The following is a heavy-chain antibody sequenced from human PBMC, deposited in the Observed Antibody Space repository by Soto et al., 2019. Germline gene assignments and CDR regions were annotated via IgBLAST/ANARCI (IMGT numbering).Heavy chain of an antibody. CDR3: ASRGARYYYYGMDV. J-gene: IGHJ6*02. V-gene: IGHV5-10-1*01. D-gene: IGHD1-26*01. CDR2: VDPSDSYT. CDR1: GYSFTSYW. Sequence: ESLKISCKGSGYSFTSYWISWLRQMPGKGLEWMGRVDPSDSYTNYSPSFQGHVTISADKSISTAYLQWSSLKASDTGMYYCASRGARYYYYGMDVWGQGTTVTVSS.